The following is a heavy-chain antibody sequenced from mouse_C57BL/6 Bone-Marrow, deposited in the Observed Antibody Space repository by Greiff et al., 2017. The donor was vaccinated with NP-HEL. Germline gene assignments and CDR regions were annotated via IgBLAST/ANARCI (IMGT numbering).Heavy chain of an antibody. CDR2: ISGGGGNT. CDR3: ARHSLYDYPDY. CDR1: GFTFSSYT. J-gene: IGHJ2*01. D-gene: IGHD2-4*01. Sequence: VQLKESGGGLVKPGGSLKLSCAASGFTFSSYTMSWVRQTPEKRLEWVATISGGGGNTYYPDSVKGRFTISRDNAKNTLYLQMSSLRSEDTALYYCARHSLYDYPDYWGQGTTLTVSS. V-gene: IGHV5-9*01.